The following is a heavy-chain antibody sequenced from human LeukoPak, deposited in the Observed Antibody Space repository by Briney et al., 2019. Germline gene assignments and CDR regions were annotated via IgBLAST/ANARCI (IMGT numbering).Heavy chain of an antibody. CDR3: AKGHGPFDY. CDR1: GFTFSTYA. Sequence: GGSLRLSCAAPGFTFSTYAMNWVRQAPGKGLEWVANIKQDGSEKYYVDSVKGRFTISRDNAKNSLYLQMNSLRAEDTAVYYCAKGHGPFDYWGQGTLVTVSS. J-gene: IGHJ4*02. V-gene: IGHV3-7*03. CDR2: IKQDGSEK.